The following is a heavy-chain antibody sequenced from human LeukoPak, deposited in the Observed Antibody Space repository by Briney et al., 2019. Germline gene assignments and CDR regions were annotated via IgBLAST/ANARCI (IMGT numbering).Heavy chain of an antibody. D-gene: IGHD2-21*02. V-gene: IGHV3-9*01. CDR2: ISWNSGSI. CDR3: AKVPLAYCGGDCPEDAFDI. J-gene: IGHJ3*02. Sequence: TGGSLRLSCAASGFTFDDYAMHWVRQAPGKGLEWVSGISWNSGSIGYADSVKGRFTISRDNSKNTLYLQMNSLRAEDTAVYYCAKVPLAYCGGDCPEDAFDIWGQGTMVTVSS. CDR1: GFTFDDYA.